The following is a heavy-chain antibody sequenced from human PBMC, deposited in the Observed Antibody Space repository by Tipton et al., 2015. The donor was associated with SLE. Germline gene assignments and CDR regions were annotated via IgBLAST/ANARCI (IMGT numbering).Heavy chain of an antibody. Sequence: TLSLTCTVSGGSISSYYWNWIRQPAGEGLEWIGRIYSRGSTHYNPSLKSRVTMSVDTSKNQFSLILTSVTAADTAVYYCARDPRGDYVGWFDPWGQGTLVTVSS. J-gene: IGHJ5*02. V-gene: IGHV4-4*07. CDR3: ARDPRGDYVGWFDP. CDR2: IYSRGST. D-gene: IGHD4-17*01. CDR1: GGSISSYY.